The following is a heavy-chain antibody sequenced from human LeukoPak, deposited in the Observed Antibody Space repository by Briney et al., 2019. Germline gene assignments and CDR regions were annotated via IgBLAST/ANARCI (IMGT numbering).Heavy chain of an antibody. V-gene: IGHV3-7*01. Sequence: GGSLRLSRAASGFTFSSYWMSWMRQAPGKGLEWVANIKYDGNEEYYVDSVKGRFTISRDNAKNSLYLQLNSLRVEDTAVYYCKSGGAAPGSFDYWGQGTLVTVSP. J-gene: IGHJ4*02. CDR1: GFTFSSYW. CDR2: IKYDGNEE. D-gene: IGHD1-1*01. CDR3: KSGGAAPGSFDY.